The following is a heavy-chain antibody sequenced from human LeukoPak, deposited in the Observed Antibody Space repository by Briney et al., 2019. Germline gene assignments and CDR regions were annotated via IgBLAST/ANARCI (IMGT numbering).Heavy chain of an antibody. Sequence: GGSLRLSCSASGFTFSSYTMTWVRQAPGKGLKWVSTITTGDGNTYYADSVKGRFTVSRDDSKNTLYLQMNSLRAEDTAVYYCAKDGGLWVSAHWGDSWGRGTLVTVSS. CDR3: AKDGGLWVSAHWGDS. CDR1: GFTFSSYT. CDR2: ITTGDGNT. D-gene: IGHD7-27*01. J-gene: IGHJ4*02. V-gene: IGHV3-23*01.